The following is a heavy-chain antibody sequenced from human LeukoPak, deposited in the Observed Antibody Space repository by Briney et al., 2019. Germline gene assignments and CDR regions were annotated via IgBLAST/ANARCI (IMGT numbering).Heavy chain of an antibody. V-gene: IGHV4-59*08. D-gene: IGHD4-17*01. CDR3: ARSFYGYYFDY. CDR1: GGSISSYY. Sequence: SETLSLTCTVSGGSISSYYWSWIRQPPGKGLEWIGYIYYSGSTNYNPSLKSRVTISVDTSKNQFSLKLSSVTAADTAVYYCARSFYGYYFDYWGQGTLVTVSS. CDR2: IYYSGST. J-gene: IGHJ4*02.